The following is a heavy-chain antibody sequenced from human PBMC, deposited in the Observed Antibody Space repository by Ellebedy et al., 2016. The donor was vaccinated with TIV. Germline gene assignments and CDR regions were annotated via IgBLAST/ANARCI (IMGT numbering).Heavy chain of an antibody. CDR1: GGSISDAY. J-gene: IGHJ3*02. Sequence: MPSETLSLTCSVSGGSISDAYWSRIRQPPGQGLEWIWYSYHSGTTNYKPSLKSRVTISIDTSKNQVSLRLTSVTAADTAVYYCARRRDGFDIWGQGTMVIVSS. CDR3: ARRRDGFDI. CDR2: SYHSGTT. V-gene: IGHV4-59*01.